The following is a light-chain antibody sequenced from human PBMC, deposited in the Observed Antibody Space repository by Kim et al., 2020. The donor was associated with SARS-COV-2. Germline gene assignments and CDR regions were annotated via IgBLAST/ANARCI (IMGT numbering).Light chain of an antibody. CDR2: KAS. CDR1: QSISSW. CDR3: QQYNSYSWT. V-gene: IGKV1-5*03. Sequence: DIQMTQSPSTLSASVGDRVTITCRASQSISSWLAWYQQKPGKAPKLLIYKASSLKSGVPSRFSGSGSGTEFTLTISSRQPDDFATYYCQQYNSYSWTFGQGTKVDIK. J-gene: IGKJ1*01.